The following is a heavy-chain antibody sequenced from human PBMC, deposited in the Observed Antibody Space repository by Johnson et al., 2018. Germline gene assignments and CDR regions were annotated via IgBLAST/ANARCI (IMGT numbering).Heavy chain of an antibody. V-gene: IGHV3-33*01. Sequence: QVQLVQSGGGVLQPGRCLRLSCAASAFTFSSYGMHWVRQAPGKGLERVAVVWYDGRNKYYADSVKGRFTISRANSKHTVYMQMNSRRAEDTVVSYCPRGNNCDDVDAFISSGQGTMVAGSS. CDR2: VWYDGRNK. D-gene: IGHD1-1*01. CDR1: AFTFSSYG. CDR3: PRGNNCDDVDAFIS. J-gene: IGHJ3*02.